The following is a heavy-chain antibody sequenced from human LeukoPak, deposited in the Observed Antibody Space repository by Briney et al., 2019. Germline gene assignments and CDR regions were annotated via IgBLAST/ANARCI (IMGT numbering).Heavy chain of an antibody. CDR1: GGSISSSSYY. CDR2: IYYSGST. Sequence: SETLSLTCTVSGGSISSSSYYWGWIRQPPGKGLEWIGSIYYSGSTYYNPSLKSRVTISVDTSKNQFSLKLSSVTAADTAVYYCASTDYYDSSGHQPYYFDYWGQGTLVTVSS. CDR3: ASTDYYDSSGHQPYYFDY. D-gene: IGHD3-22*01. J-gene: IGHJ4*02. V-gene: IGHV4-39*01.